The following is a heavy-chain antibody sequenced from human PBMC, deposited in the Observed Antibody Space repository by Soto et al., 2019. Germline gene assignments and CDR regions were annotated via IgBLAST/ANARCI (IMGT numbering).Heavy chain of an antibody. V-gene: IGHV3-21*01. CDR2: ISSSSSYI. CDR3: ARDEPTNTVPTAY. D-gene: IGHD4-17*01. Sequence: GGALRLSCAAAGFTFSGYSMNWVRPAPGKGLEWVSSISSSSSYIYYADSVKGRFTISRDNAKNSLYLQMNSLRAEDTAVYYCARDEPTNTVPTAYWGQGTLVTVSS. CDR1: GFTFSGYS. J-gene: IGHJ4*02.